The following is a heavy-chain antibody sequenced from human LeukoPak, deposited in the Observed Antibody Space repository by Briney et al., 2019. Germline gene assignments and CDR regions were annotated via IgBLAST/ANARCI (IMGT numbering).Heavy chain of an antibody. CDR1: GYTFTGYL. V-gene: IGHV1-2*02. CDR2: INPNSGGT. J-gene: IGHJ4*02. CDR3: VRTYCTTTSCGDLAY. Sequence: GASVTVSCKASGYTFTGYLMHWVRQAPGQGLEWMGWINPNSGGTNYAQKFQGRVTMTGDTSISTAYMDLIRLTSDDAAVYYCVRTYCTTTSCGDLAYWGQGTLVTVSS. D-gene: IGHD2-8*01.